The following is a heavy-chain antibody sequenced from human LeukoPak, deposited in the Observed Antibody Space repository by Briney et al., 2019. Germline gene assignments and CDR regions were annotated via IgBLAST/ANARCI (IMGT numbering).Heavy chain of an antibody. CDR2: MYYSGGTT. Sequence: SETLSLTCTVSGGSISNYYWSWIRQPPGKALEWIGFMYYSGGTTNYNPSLKSRVTISVDTSKSQFALELSSVAAADTAVYYCASGSGDYLNYFDFWSQGILVTVSS. D-gene: IGHD3-10*01. V-gene: IGHV4-59*13. CDR1: GGSISNYY. J-gene: IGHJ4*02. CDR3: ASGSGDYLNYFDF.